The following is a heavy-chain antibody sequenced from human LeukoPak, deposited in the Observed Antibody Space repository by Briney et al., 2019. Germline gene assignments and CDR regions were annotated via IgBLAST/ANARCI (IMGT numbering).Heavy chain of an antibody. D-gene: IGHD6-19*01. J-gene: IGHJ4*02. CDR3: ARDSNGPAF. CDR2: IYSDGGI. V-gene: IGHV3-53*01. Sequence: GGSLRLSCVASGFTVSNSYMSWVRQAPGKGLEWVSVIYSDGGIFYSDSVKGRFTISRDYSKSTLYLQMNSLRADDTAVYYCARDSNGPAFWGQGTLVTVSS. CDR1: GFTVSNSY.